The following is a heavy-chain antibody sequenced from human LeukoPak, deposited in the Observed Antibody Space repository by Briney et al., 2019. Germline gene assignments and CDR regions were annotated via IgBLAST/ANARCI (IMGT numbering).Heavy chain of an antibody. CDR2: ISYDGSNK. CDR1: GFTFSSYG. D-gene: IGHD4-23*01. Sequence: GRSLRLSCAASGFTFSSYGMHWVRQAPGKGLEWVAVISYDGSNKYYADSVKGRFTISRDNSKNTLYLQMNSLRAEDTAVYYCAKDRMLEMTTVVTFLDYWGQGALVTVSS. CDR3: AKDRMLEMTTVVTFLDY. V-gene: IGHV3-30*18. J-gene: IGHJ4*02.